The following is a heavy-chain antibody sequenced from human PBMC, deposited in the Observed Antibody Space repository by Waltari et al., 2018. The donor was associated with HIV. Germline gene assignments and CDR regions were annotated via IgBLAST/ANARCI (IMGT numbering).Heavy chain of an antibody. J-gene: IGHJ4*01. CDR2: INAADGSA. V-gene: IGHV1-46*02. CDR1: GFISHAPY. CDR3: ARAGLGGLIQDFDI. D-gene: IGHD1-26*01. Sequence: QVQLIQPQLETRKPGTSVRLSCQAPGFISHAPYIHWVRQGPRQRLAWVAGINAADGSASSAQKFQARLTLTRDSFLGIVHLDLMSLQSEDTAVYFCARAGLGGLIQDFDIWGRGTQLIVSS.